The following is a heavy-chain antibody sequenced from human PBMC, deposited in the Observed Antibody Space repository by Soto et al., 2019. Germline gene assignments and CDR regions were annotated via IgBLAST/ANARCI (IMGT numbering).Heavy chain of an antibody. Sequence: QVQLVQSGAEVKKPGSSVKVSCKASGGTFSSYSINWVRQAPGQGLEWMGEIIPIFSTANYAQKFKGRVPITADESTSTAYMELSSLRSEDTAVYFCARDGGGHSGGIDYWGQGTLVTVSS. CDR1: GGTFSSYS. V-gene: IGHV1-69*01. CDR2: IIPIFSTA. D-gene: IGHD2-15*01. CDR3: ARDGGGHSGGIDY. J-gene: IGHJ4*02.